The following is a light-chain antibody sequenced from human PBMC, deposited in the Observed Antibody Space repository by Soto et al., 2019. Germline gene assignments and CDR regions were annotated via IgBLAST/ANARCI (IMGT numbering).Light chain of an antibody. CDR3: QKYNSAPLT. V-gene: IGKV3-20*01. Sequence: IVLTQCPGPLSLSPGEMAAPSGSARQSVSSSTLAWYQQKPGQAPKLLIYGASTRASGIPARFSGSGSGTEFTLTISSLQPEDFATYYCQKYNSAPLTFGGGTKVDIK. J-gene: IGKJ4*01. CDR1: QSVSSST. CDR2: GAS.